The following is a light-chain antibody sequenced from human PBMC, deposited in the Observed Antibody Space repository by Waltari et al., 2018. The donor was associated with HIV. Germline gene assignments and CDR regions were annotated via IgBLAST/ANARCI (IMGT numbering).Light chain of an antibody. J-gene: IGLJ1*01. CDR2: DVS. CDR3: CSYAGNYSYV. Sequence: QSALTQPRSVSGSPGQSVTISCTGTSSDVGDSTYVSWYRQNPGKVPKLMIYDVSKRPSWVPDRFSGSRSGNTASLTISGLQAEDEADYFCCSYAGNYSYVFGSGSRVTVL. CDR1: SSDVGDSTY. V-gene: IGLV2-11*01.